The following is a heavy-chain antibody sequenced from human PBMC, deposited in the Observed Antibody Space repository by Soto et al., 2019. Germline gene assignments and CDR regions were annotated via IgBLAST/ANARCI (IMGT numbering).Heavy chain of an antibody. J-gene: IGHJ4*02. CDR3: AREDYYGSGSYFDY. CDR1: GGSISSYY. V-gene: IGHV4-59*01. CDR2: IYYSGST. Sequence: QVQLQESGPGLVKPSETLSLTCTVSGGSISSYYWSWIRQPPGKGLEWIGYIYYSGSTNYNPSLKSRVTISVDTSKNQFSLKLSSVTAADTAVYYCAREDYYGSGSYFDYWGQGTLVTDSS. D-gene: IGHD3-10*01.